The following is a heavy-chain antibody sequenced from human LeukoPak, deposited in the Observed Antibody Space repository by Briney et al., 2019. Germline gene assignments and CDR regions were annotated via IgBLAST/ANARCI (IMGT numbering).Heavy chain of an antibody. CDR1: GFTFSSYS. V-gene: IGHV3-21*04. J-gene: IGHJ4*02. Sequence: GGSLRLSCAASGFTFSSYSMNWVRQAPGKGLEWVSSISGSSSYIYYADSVKGRFTISRDNSKNTLYLQMNSLRAEDTAVYYCAKDSHDSSGYYYGRDYWGQGTLVTVSS. CDR2: ISGSSSYI. D-gene: IGHD3-22*01. CDR3: AKDSHDSSGYYYGRDY.